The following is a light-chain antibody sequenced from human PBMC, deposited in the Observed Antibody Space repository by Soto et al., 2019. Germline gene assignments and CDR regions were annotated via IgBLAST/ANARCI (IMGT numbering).Light chain of an antibody. Sequence: DIQMTQSPSSLSASVGDRVTITCRASQSISNYLNWYQQKPGKAPKLLIYAASNLQSGVPSRFSASGSGTDFTLTISSLQPEDFATYYCQQSYSTPRTFGQGTKVESK. CDR1: QSISNY. J-gene: IGKJ1*01. CDR3: QQSYSTPRT. CDR2: AAS. V-gene: IGKV1-39*01.